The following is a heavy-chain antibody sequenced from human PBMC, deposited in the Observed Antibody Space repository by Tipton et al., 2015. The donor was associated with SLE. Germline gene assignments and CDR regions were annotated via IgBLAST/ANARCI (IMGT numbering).Heavy chain of an antibody. V-gene: IGHV4-34*01. Sequence: TLSLTCTVSGGSISSPYWGWIRQPPGKGLEWIGEINHSGSTKYNPSLKSRVSISVDTSKIQFSLKMISVTAADTAVYYCARDALGVAARWFDPWGPGTLVTVSS. CDR3: ARDALGVAARWFDP. CDR2: INHSGST. J-gene: IGHJ5*02. CDR1: GGSISSPY. D-gene: IGHD6-19*01.